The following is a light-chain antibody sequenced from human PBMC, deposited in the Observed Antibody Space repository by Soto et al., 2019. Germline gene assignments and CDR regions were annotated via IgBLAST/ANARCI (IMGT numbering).Light chain of an antibody. J-gene: IGLJ1*01. Sequence: QSVLTQPPSVSGAPGQRVTISCTGSSSNIGAGYDVHWYQQLPGRAPKLLIYGNTNRPSGVPDRFSGSKSGTSASLAITGLQAEDEADYFCQSYDSDLPDSYVFGPGTKLTVL. CDR2: GNT. CDR3: QSYDSDLPDSYV. CDR1: SSNIGAGYD. V-gene: IGLV1-40*01.